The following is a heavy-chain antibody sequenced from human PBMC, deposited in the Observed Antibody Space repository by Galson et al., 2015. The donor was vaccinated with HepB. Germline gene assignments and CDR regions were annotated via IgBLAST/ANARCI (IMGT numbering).Heavy chain of an antibody. CDR2: IRYDGSNK. J-gene: IGHJ2*01. D-gene: IGHD6-13*01. CDR1: GFTFSSYG. Sequence: SLRLSCAASGFTFSSYGMHWVRQAPGKGLEWVAFIRYDGSNKYYADSVKGRFTISRDNSKNTLYLQMNSLRAEDTAVYYCAKGSGSRYEDTRNWYFDLWGRGTLVTVSS. CDR3: AKGSGSRYEDTRNWYFDL. V-gene: IGHV3-30*02.